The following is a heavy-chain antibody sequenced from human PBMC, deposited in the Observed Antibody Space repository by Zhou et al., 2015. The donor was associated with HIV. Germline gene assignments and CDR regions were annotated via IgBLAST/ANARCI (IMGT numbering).Heavy chain of an antibody. CDR1: GINFSPYA. J-gene: IGHJ5*01. CDR2: IHGSGTSTTYYSGTT. Sequence: EVQILESGGRRGTAGGGSLRLSCTISGINFSPYAMTWVRQTPGKGLEWVSSIHGSGTSTTYYSGTTFYRDSVKGRFTISRDDSKNSFYLQMNDLRAEDTALYYCAKDRRNWIGEYDSWGHGTLVTVSS. CDR3: AKDRRNWIGEYDS. D-gene: IGHD3-10*01. V-gene: IGHV3-23*01.